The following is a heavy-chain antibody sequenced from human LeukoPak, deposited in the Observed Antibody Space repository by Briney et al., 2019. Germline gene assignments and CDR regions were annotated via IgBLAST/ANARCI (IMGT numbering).Heavy chain of an antibody. D-gene: IGHD1-7*01. CDR2: IYYSGST. Sequence: SETLSLTCTVSGGSISSYYWSWIRQPPGKGLEWIGYIYYSGSTNYNPSLKSRVTISVDTSKNQFSLKLSSVTAADTAVYYCARVKNRNYVIAFDIWSQGTMVTVSS. J-gene: IGHJ3*02. CDR3: ARVKNRNYVIAFDI. V-gene: IGHV4-59*01. CDR1: GGSISSYY.